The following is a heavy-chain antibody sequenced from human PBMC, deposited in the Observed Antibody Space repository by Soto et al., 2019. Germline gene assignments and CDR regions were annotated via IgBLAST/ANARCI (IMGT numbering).Heavy chain of an antibody. V-gene: IGHV1-46*01. CDR3: ARGPATAPDAY. D-gene: IGHD2-2*01. CDR1: GGTFSSYT. Sequence: ASVKVSCKASGGTFSSYTISWVRQAPGQGLEWMGIINPSVGTTNYAQKFQGRVTMTRDTSTSTVYMELSSLRSEDTAVYYCARGPATAPDAYWGLGTLVTVSS. J-gene: IGHJ4*02. CDR2: INPSVGTT.